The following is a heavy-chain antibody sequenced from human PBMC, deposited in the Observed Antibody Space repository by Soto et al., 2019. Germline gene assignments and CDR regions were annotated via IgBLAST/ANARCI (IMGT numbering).Heavy chain of an antibody. CDR1: GFTFSTSA. CDR3: VASVFSFDY. Sequence: HVHLVESGGGVVQPGRSLRLSCAASGFTFSTSAMHWVRQAPGKGLEWVAVISYDGTNEHYADSVKGRFTVSRDNSRNTLSLQMNSLRPEDTAMYYCVASVFSFDYWGQGSLVTVSS. V-gene: IGHV3-30*01. J-gene: IGHJ4*02. D-gene: IGHD2-8*01. CDR2: ISYDGTNE.